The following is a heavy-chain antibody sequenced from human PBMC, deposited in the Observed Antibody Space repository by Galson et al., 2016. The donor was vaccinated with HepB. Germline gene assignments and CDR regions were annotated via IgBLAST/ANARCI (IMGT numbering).Heavy chain of an antibody. Sequence: SLRLSCAASGFSITNYGLHWVRQAPGKGLEWVAIIWYDGSNKYYADSVRGRVTISRDNSKNTLYLQMNSLRAEDTAVYYCARYSDYRGEYYFFGMDVWGQGTTVTGSS. D-gene: IGHD4-23*01. CDR2: IWYDGSNK. J-gene: IGHJ6*02. CDR3: ARYSDYRGEYYFFGMDV. V-gene: IGHV3-33*01. CDR1: GFSITNYG.